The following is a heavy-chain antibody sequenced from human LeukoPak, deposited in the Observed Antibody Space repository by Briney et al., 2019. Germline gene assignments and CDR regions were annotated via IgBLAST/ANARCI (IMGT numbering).Heavy chain of an antibody. D-gene: IGHD3-22*01. CDR3: AKALYYYDSSGSSFDY. Sequence: PGGSQRLSCAASGFTFSSYAMSWVRQAPGKGLEWVSAISGSGGSTYYADSVKGRFTISRDNSKNTLYLQMNSLRAEDTAVYYCAKALYYYDSSGSSFDYWGQGTLVTVSS. CDR1: GFTFSSYA. V-gene: IGHV3-23*01. J-gene: IGHJ4*02. CDR2: ISGSGGST.